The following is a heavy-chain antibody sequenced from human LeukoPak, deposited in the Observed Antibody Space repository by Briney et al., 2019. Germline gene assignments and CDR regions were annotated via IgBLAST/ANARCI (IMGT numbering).Heavy chain of an antibody. CDR1: GFTFSSYW. CDR2: IKQDGSEK. Sequence: GGSLRLSCAASGFTFSSYWMSWVRQAPGKGLEWVANIKQDGSEKYYVDSVKGRFTISRDNAKNSLYLQMNSLRAEDTAVYCCARVSLLRAWPSLDYWGQGTLVTVSS. J-gene: IGHJ4*02. CDR3: ARVSLLRAWPSLDY. V-gene: IGHV3-7*01. D-gene: IGHD5-12*01.